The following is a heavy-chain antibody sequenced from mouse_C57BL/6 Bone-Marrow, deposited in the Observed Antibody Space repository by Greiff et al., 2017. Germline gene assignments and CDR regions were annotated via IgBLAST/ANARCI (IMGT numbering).Heavy chain of an antibody. J-gene: IGHJ3*01. CDR2: ILGDGST. CDR1: GFSLTSYG. V-gene: IGHV2-3*01. Sequence: QVQLKESGPGLVAPSQSLSITCTVSGFSLTSYGVSWVRQPPGKGLEWLGVILGDGSTNYHSALISRLSISNDNSTSQVFLKLNSLQTDDTATYYCASHYGSSYVGFAYWGQGTLVTVSA. CDR3: ASHYGSSYVGFAY. D-gene: IGHD1-1*01.